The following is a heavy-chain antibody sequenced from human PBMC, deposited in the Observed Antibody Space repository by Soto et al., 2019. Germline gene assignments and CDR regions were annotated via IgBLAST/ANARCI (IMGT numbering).Heavy chain of an antibody. CDR3: ARGPFYVDV. CDR1: GFTFNRHW. CDR2: IDGAGPSA. D-gene: IGHD3-16*01. J-gene: IGHJ6*02. V-gene: IGHV3-74*01. Sequence: GGSLRLPCAASGFTFNRHWMHWVRQVPGKGLVWVARIDGAGPSAYYADSVQGRFAISRDNAKNTLYLQMNSLSAEDTALYYCARGPFYVDVWGQGTTVTVSS.